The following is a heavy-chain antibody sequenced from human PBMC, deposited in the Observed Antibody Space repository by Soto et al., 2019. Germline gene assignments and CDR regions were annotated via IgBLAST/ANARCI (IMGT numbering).Heavy chain of an antibody. CDR1: GYTFTSYY. D-gene: IGHD2-8*02. V-gene: IGHV1-46*01. J-gene: IGHJ4*02. CDR2: INPSGGST. Sequence: QVQLVQSGAEVKKPGASVKVSCKASGYTFTSYYMHWVRQAPGQGLEWMGIINPSGGSTSYAQKFQGRVTMTRDTSTSTVYMELSSLRSEDTAVYYCARGDYGTGGYPFPYFDYWGQGTLVIVSS. CDR3: ARGDYGTGGYPFPYFDY.